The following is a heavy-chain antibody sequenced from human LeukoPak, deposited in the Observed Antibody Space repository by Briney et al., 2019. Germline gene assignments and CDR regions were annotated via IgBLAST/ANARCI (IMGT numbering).Heavy chain of an antibody. V-gene: IGHV1-18*01. J-gene: IGHJ4*02. CDR2: VSAYNGNT. CDR3: ARDAKRITMLRGHDY. CDR1: GYSFNSYG. Sequence: GASVKVSCKASGYSFNSYGISWVRQAPGQGPEWIEWVSAYNGNTNYAQKLQDRVTMTTDTSTSTAYLELRSLRSDDTAVYYCARDAKRITMLRGHDYWGQGTLVTVSS. D-gene: IGHD3-10*01.